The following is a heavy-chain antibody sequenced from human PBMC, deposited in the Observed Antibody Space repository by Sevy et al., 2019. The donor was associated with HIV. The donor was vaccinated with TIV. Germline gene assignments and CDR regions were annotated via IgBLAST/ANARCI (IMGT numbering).Heavy chain of an antibody. D-gene: IGHD2-2*03. CDR3: ARDLGIVVVPAAIIFGGMDV. Sequence: GGSLRLSCAASGFTFSSYSMNWVRQAPGKGLEWVSSISSGSSYIYYADSVKGRFTISEDNAKNSLYLQMNSLRAEETVVYYCARDLGIVVVPAAIIFGGMDVWGQGTTVTVSS. CDR2: ISSGSSYI. J-gene: IGHJ6*02. V-gene: IGHV3-21*01. CDR1: GFTFSSYS.